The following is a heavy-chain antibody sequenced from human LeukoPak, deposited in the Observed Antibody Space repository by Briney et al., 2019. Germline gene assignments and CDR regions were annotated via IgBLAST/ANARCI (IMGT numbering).Heavy chain of an antibody. V-gene: IGHV4-30-2*01. Sequence: PSETLSLTCAVSGGSISSGGYSWSWIRQPPGKGLEWIGYIYHSGSTYYNPSLKSRVTISVDTSKNQFSLNLTSVTTADTAAYYCARVSCSSTSCPRRDALDVWGQGTMVTVSS. D-gene: IGHD2-2*01. J-gene: IGHJ3*01. CDR2: IYHSGST. CDR1: GGSISSGGYS. CDR3: ARVSCSSTSCPRRDALDV.